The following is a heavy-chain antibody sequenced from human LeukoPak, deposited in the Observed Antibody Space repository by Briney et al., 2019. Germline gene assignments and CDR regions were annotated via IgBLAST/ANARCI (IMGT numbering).Heavy chain of an antibody. D-gene: IGHD3-22*01. Sequence: ASVKVSCKASGYTFTSYGISWVRQAPGQGLEWMGWISAYNGNTNYAQKLQGRVTMTTDTSTSTAYMELRSLRSDDTAVYYCARDPYYYDSSGYSYLDAFDIWGQGTMVTVSS. CDR3: ARDPYYYDSSGYSYLDAFDI. CDR1: GYTFTSYG. CDR2: ISAYNGNT. J-gene: IGHJ3*02. V-gene: IGHV1-18*01.